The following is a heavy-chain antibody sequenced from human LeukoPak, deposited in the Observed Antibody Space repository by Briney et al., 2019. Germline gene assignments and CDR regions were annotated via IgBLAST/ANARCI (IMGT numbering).Heavy chain of an antibody. CDR1: GFTVSSNY. Sequence: GGSLRLSCAASGFTVSSNYMSWVRQAPGKGLEWVSVIYSGGSTYYADSVKGRFTISRDNSKNTLYLQMNSLRAEDTAVYYCAKSRWDTAMASLDYWGQGTLVTVSS. CDR2: IYSGGST. J-gene: IGHJ4*02. V-gene: IGHV3-66*01. D-gene: IGHD5-18*01. CDR3: AKSRWDTAMASLDY.